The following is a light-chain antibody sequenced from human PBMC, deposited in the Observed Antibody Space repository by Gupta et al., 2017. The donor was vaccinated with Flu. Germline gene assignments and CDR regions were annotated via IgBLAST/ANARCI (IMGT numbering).Light chain of an antibody. V-gene: IGKV3-20*01. J-gene: IGKJ2*01. CDR2: GTS. CDR3: HQKKNSPFT. Sequence: WYQQKPGQAPRFVIDGTSTRAAGFPDRFSGGGSGTEFTLTINGREPEECAVYYCHQKKNSPFTFGQGTKV.